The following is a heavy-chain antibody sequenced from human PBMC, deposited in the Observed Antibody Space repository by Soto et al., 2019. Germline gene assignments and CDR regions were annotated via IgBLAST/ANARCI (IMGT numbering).Heavy chain of an antibody. V-gene: IGHV1-18*01. CDR1: GYTFATYG. J-gene: IGHJ5*01. CDR2: ISPYTANT. CDR3: ARERTTTISSWFDS. D-gene: IGHD1-26*01. Sequence: ASVKVSCKASGYTFATYGVCWVRQAPGQGLEWMGWISPYTANTNYAQKFRGRVTMTAGTSTGTAYMELRSLRSDDTAIYYCARERTTTISSWFDSWGQGTLVTVSS.